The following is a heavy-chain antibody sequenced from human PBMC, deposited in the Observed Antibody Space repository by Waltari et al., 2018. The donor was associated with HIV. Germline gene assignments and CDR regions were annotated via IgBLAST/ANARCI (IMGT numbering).Heavy chain of an antibody. CDR3: ARGLRLGELSLYKYAFDI. V-gene: IGHV4-4*07. J-gene: IGHJ3*02. Sequence: QVQLEESGPGLVKPSETLSLTCTVSGGSISSYYWSWIRLPAGKGLEWIGRIYTSGSPHYTPSLKSRVSLSVDTSMNQFSLKRSSVTAADTAVYYCARGLRLGELSLYKYAFDIWGQGTMVTVSS. CDR1: GGSISSYY. CDR2: IYTSGSP. D-gene: IGHD3-16*02.